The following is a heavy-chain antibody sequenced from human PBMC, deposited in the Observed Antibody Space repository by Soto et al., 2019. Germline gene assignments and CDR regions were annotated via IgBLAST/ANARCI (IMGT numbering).Heavy chain of an antibody. CDR1: GFTFSSYS. CDR2: ISSSSSTI. D-gene: IGHD2-2*01. V-gene: IGHV3-48*02. CDR3: ARWPLTSPDV. J-gene: IGHJ6*02. Sequence: EVQLVESGGGLVQPGGSLRLSCAASGFTFSSYSMNWVRQAPGKGLEWVSYISSSSSTIYYADSVKGRFTISRDNAKNSLYLQMNSRRDEDTAVYYCARWPLTSPDVWGQGTTVTVSS.